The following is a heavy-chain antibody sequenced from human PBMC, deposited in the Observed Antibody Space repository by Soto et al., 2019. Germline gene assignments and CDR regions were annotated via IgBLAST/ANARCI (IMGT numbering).Heavy chain of an antibody. CDR1: GYTFTTYD. CDR3: ARRGGYRSGEHDVFDI. J-gene: IGHJ3*02. D-gene: IGHD3-10*01. Sequence: HVQLVQSGAEVKEPGASVKVSCKASGYTFTTYDINWLRQSTGQGRDWMGWMNPNRGNKGYAQTFQDRVTMTRYTSQGTADMVLSTRRSADTPVFNWARRGGYRSGEHDVFDIWGQGTVVTVSS. CDR2: MNPNRGNK. V-gene: IGHV1-8*01.